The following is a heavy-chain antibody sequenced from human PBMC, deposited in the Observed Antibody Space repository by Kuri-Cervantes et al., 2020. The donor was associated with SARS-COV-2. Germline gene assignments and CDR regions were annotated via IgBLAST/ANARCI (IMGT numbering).Heavy chain of an antibody. J-gene: IGHJ4*02. Sequence: GGSLRLSCAASGFTFSSYEMNWVRQAPGKGLGWVSYISSSGSTIYYADSVKGRFTISRDNAKNSLYLQMNSLSAEDTAVYYCARAPTVTLDYWGQGTLVTVSS. V-gene: IGHV3-48*03. CDR1: GFTFSSYE. CDR2: ISSSGSTI. D-gene: IGHD4-17*01. CDR3: ARAPTVTLDY.